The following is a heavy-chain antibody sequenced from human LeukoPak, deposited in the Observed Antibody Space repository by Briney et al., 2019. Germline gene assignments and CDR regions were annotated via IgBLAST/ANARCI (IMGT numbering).Heavy chain of an antibody. D-gene: IGHD3-10*01. Sequence: PGGSLRLSCAASGFTFSSSGMNWVRQAPGKGLEWVSYIDTSSTTKNYADSVKGRFTISRDNAKTSLYLQMNSLRVEDTAVYYCAGPLGSPYSHHWGQGTLVTVSS. CDR1: GFTFSSSG. J-gene: IGHJ1*01. CDR3: AGPLGSPYSHH. CDR2: IDTSSTTK. V-gene: IGHV3-48*01.